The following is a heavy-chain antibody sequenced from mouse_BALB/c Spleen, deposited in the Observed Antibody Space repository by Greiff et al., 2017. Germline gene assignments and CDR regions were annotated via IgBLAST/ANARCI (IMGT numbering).Heavy chain of an antibody. CDR2: ISSGGST. Sequence: EVKVVESGGGLVKPGGSLKLSCAASGFTFSSYAMSWVRQTPEKRLEWVASISSGGSTYYPDSVKGRFTISRDNARNILYLQMSSLRSEDTAMYYCAREGDHFYYAMDYWGQGTSVTVSS. CDR3: AREGDHFYYAMDY. CDR1: GFTFSSYA. J-gene: IGHJ4*01. V-gene: IGHV5-6-5*01. D-gene: IGHD3-3*01.